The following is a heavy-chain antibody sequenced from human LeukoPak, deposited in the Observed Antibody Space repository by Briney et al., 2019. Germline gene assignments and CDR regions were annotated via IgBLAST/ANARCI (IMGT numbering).Heavy chain of an antibody. J-gene: IGHJ4*02. D-gene: IGHD4-17*01. CDR3: ATDYGDYEPIDY. V-gene: IGHV3-30*04. CDR1: GVILSNYA. CDR2: ISFDGTNK. Sequence: GGSLRLSCTASGVILSNYAMHWVRRPPGRGLEWVAVISFDGTNKYYGDSVEGRFSVSRDNSKNTLYLQMDSLRPDDTAMYYCATDYGDYEPIDYWGQGTLVTVSS.